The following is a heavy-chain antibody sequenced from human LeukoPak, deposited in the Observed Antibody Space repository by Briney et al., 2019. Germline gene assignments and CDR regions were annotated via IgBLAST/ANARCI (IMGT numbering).Heavy chain of an antibody. J-gene: IGHJ5*02. CDR2: IYYSGST. CDR1: GGSISSYY. CDR3: ARALRYCSSTSCTNWFDP. D-gene: IGHD2-2*01. Sequence: SETLSLTCTVSGGSISSYYWSWIRQPPGKGLEGIGYIYYSGSTNYNPSLTSRVTISVDTSKNQFSLKLSSVTAADTAVYYCARALRYCSSTSCTNWFDPWGQGTLVTVSS. V-gene: IGHV4-59*01.